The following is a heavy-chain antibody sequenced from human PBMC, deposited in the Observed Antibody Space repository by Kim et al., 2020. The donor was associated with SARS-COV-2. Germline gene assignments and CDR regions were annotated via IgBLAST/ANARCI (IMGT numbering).Heavy chain of an antibody. CDR1: GGSVSSGSYY. D-gene: IGHD1-26*01. J-gene: IGHJ6*02. CDR3: ARDYVGVGWGTGLTGDYYYYGMDV. CDR2: IYYSGST. Sequence: SETLSLTCTVSGGSVSSGSYYWSWIRQPPGKGLEWIGYIYYSGSTNYNPSLKSRVTISVDTSKNQFSLKLSSVTAADTAVYYCARDYVGVGWGTGLTGDYYYYGMDVWGQGTTVTVSS. V-gene: IGHV4-61*01.